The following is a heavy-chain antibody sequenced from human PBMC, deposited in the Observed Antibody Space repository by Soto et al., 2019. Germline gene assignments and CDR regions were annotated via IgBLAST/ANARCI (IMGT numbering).Heavy chain of an antibody. J-gene: IGHJ4*02. CDR3: AAGGGLPRYY. V-gene: IGHV4-30-2*01. D-gene: IGHD5-12*01. Sequence: QLQLQESGSGLVKPSQTLSLTCAVSGGSISSGGYSWSWIRQPPGKGLEWIGYIYHSGSTYYNPSSNGRGTQSVGRSNNQLSLTLSSVTAAVTAVYYSAAGGGLPRYYWGEGTLVTVSS. CDR2: IYHSGST. CDR1: GGSISSGGYS.